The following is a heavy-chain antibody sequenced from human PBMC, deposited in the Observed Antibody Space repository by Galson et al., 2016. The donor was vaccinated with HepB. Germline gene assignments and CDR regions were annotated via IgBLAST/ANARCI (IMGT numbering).Heavy chain of an antibody. Sequence: TLSLTCSVSGGSISSGGYYWTWIRQLPGKGLEWIGYIYNSGNTHYNPSLKSRVFISADSSKNQFSLRLSSVTAADTAKYFCARGDSSTWTEYHYSYGMDVWGQGTTVTVTS. CDR3: ARGDSSTWTEYHYSYGMDV. D-gene: IGHD6-13*01. CDR2: IYNSGNT. V-gene: IGHV4-31*03. J-gene: IGHJ6*02. CDR1: GGSISSGGYY.